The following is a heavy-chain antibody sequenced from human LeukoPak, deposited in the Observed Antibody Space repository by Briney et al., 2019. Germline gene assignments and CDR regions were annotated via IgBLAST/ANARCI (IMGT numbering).Heavy chain of an antibody. CDR1: GGSISSSNW. Sequence: SGTLSLTCAVSGGSISSSNWWSWVRQPPGKGPEWIGEIYRSGSTNYNPSLKSRVTISVDTSKNQFSLKLSSVTAADTAVYYCVRDVFRSKGYFDYWGQGTLVTVSS. CDR2: IYRSGST. D-gene: IGHD3-3*01. J-gene: IGHJ4*02. V-gene: IGHV4-4*02. CDR3: VRDVFRSKGYFDY.